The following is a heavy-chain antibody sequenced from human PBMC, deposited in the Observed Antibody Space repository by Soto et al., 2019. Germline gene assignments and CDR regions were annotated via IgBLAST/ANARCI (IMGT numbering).Heavy chain of an antibody. CDR1: GFTFSSYS. Sequence: GGSLRLSCAASGFTFSSYSMNWVRQAPGKGLEWVSYISSSSSTIYYADSVKGRFTISRDNAKNSLYLQMNSLRDEDTAVYYCARDGAGYSSSWYGIRDYYGMDVWGQGTTVTVSS. CDR3: ARDGAGYSSSWYGIRDYYGMDV. J-gene: IGHJ6*02. V-gene: IGHV3-48*02. D-gene: IGHD6-13*01. CDR2: ISSSSSTI.